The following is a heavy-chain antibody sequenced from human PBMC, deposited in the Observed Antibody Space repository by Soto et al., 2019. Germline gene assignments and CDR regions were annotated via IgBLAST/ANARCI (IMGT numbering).Heavy chain of an antibody. CDR1: GFTFSSYG. D-gene: IGHD3-22*01. CDR3: AKDRDSRYYYGMDV. Sequence: QVQLVESGGGVVQPGRSLRLSCAVSGFTFSSYGMHWVRQAPGKGLEWVAVISYDGSNKYYADSVKGRFTISRDNSKNTLYLQMNSLRAEDTAVYYCAKDRDSRYYYGMDVWGQGTTVTVSS. CDR2: ISYDGSNK. J-gene: IGHJ6*02. V-gene: IGHV3-30*18.